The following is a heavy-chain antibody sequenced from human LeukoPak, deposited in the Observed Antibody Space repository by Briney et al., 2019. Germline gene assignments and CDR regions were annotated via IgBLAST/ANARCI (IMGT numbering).Heavy chain of an antibody. D-gene: IGHD5-18*01. CDR3: ADRRRYGYGLDY. J-gene: IGHJ4*02. V-gene: IGHV4-34*01. CDR2: INHSGST. CDR1: GGSFSGYY. Sequence: PSETLSLTCAVYGGSFSGYYWSWIRQPPGKGLEWTGEINHSGSTNNNPSLKSRVTISVDTSKNQFSLKLSSVTAADAAVYYCADRRRYGYGLDYWGQGTLVTVSS.